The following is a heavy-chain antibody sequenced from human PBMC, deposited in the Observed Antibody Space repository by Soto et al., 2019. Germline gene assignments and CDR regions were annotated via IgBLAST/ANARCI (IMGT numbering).Heavy chain of an antibody. CDR3: AIRTGRSYFGMDV. V-gene: IGHV4-59*01. Sequence: SETLSLTCTVSGGPMIYYYCNFIRHPPLKGLEWIVYAYYSGSTNYNPSLKSRVTLSVDTSKNQFSLKLSSVTAADTAVYYCAIRTGRSYFGMDVWGQGTTVTVSS. J-gene: IGHJ6*02. CDR1: GGPMIYYY. CDR2: AYYSGST.